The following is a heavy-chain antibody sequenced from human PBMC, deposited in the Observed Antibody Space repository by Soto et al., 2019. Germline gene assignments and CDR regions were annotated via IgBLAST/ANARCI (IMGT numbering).Heavy chain of an antibody. J-gene: IGHJ6*02. Sequence: GASEKASCKASGYTFTGYYMHWVRQAPGQGLEWMGWINPNSGGTNYAQKFQGRVTMTRDTSISTAYMELSRLRSDDTAVYYCASMYCSGWLYYYYYGMGIWGQGTTVTVSS. V-gene: IGHV1-2*02. CDR2: INPNSGGT. CDR3: ASMYCSGWLYYYYYGMGI. CDR1: GYTFTGYY. D-gene: IGHD6-19*01.